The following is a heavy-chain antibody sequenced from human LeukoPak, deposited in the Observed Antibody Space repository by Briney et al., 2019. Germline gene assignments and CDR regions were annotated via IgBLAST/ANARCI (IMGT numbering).Heavy chain of an antibody. D-gene: IGHD3-10*01. J-gene: IGHJ4*02. CDR3: ARDGVRGPVTVYLDY. CDR2: IKCDGSVT. CDR1: GFTFSGYA. Sequence: PGGSLRLSCAASGFTFSGYAMHWVRQAPGKGLAWVSRIKCDGSVTSYADSVMGRFTISRDNARNTRFLEMNSLRAEDSAVYYCARDGVRGPVTVYLDYWGQGTPVSASS. V-gene: IGHV3-74*01.